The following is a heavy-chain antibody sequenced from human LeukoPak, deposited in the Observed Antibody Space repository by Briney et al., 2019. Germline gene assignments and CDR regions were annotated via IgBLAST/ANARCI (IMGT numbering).Heavy chain of an antibody. CDR1: GFTFNNFG. Sequence: AGGSLRLSCAASGFTFNNFGMHWVRQAPGKGLEWVSVISYSGSVQFYADSVKGRFTISRDASKNTVHLQMNSLRVEDTAVCYCARSPRDSRDWTGTLDYWGQGALVTVSS. D-gene: IGHD3-22*01. J-gene: IGHJ4*02. CDR3: ARSPRDSRDWTGTLDY. V-gene: IGHV3-30*03. CDR2: ISYSGSVQ.